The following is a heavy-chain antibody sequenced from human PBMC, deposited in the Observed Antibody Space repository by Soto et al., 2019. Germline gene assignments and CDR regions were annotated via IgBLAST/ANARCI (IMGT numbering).Heavy chain of an antibody. V-gene: IGHV3-23*01. J-gene: IGHJ6*02. Sequence: EVQLLDSGGGLVQPGGSLRLSCAGSGFTFSSYAMSWVRQAPGKGLEWVSALSGSGGSTFYADSVKGRFTISRDNSKNAVYLQMNSLRADDTAVYYCTKAGHTSTWDQGMDVWGQGTTVIVSS. CDR3: TKAGHTSTWDQGMDV. CDR1: GFTFSSYA. D-gene: IGHD6-13*01. CDR2: LSGSGGST.